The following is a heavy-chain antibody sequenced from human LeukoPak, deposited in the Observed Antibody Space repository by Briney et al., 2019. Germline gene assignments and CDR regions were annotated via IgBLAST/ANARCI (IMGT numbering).Heavy chain of an antibody. Sequence: ASVKVSCKASGGTFSSYAISWVRQAPGQGLEWMGGIIPIFGTANYAQKFQGRVTITTDESTSTAYMELSSLRSEDTAVYYCARPSRIQLWFLFGYWGQGTLVTVSS. V-gene: IGHV1-69*05. CDR1: GGTFSSYA. CDR3: ARPSRIQLWFLFGY. J-gene: IGHJ4*02. D-gene: IGHD5-18*01. CDR2: IIPIFGTA.